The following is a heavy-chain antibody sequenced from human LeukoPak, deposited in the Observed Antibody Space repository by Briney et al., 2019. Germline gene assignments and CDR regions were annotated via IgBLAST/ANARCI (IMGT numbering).Heavy chain of an antibody. V-gene: IGHV3-21*01. CDR1: GFTFSSYS. Sequence: PGGSLRLSCAASGFTFSSYSMNWVRQAPGKGLEWVSSISSSSSYIYYADSVKGRFTIPRDNAKNSLYLQMNSLRAEDTALYYCARDLSSGWYYFDYWGQGTLVTVSS. CDR2: ISSSSSYI. D-gene: IGHD6-19*01. CDR3: ARDLSSGWYYFDY. J-gene: IGHJ4*02.